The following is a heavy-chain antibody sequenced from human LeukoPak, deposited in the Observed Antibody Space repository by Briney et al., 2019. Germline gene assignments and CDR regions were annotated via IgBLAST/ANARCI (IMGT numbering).Heavy chain of an antibody. V-gene: IGHV3-23*01. Sequence: GGSLRLSCAASGFTFSSYAMSWVRQAPGKGLEWGSAISGSGGSTYYADSVKGRFTISRDNSKNTRYLQMNSLRAEDTAVYYCAKYGYSYGGNYYGMDVWGQGTTVTVSS. D-gene: IGHD5-18*01. CDR3: AKYGYSYGGNYYGMDV. CDR1: GFTFSSYA. J-gene: IGHJ6*02. CDR2: ISGSGGST.